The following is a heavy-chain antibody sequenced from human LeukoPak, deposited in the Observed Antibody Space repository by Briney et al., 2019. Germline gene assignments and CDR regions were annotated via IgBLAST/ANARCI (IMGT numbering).Heavy chain of an antibody. V-gene: IGHV3-20*04. J-gene: IGHJ4*02. D-gene: IGHD3-22*01. CDR1: GFTFGDYG. Sequence: AGGSLRLSCSASGFTFGDYGISWVRHGPGKGLEWVSGIDWNGGNTVYADSVKGRFTVSRDNAKNSLYLQMNSLRAEDTALYYCARAGDYYDTHYFDYWGRGTLVSVSS. CDR3: ARAGDYYDTHYFDY. CDR2: IDWNGGNT.